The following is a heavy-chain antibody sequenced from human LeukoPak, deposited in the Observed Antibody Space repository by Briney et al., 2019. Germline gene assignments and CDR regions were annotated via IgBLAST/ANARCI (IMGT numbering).Heavy chain of an antibody. D-gene: IGHD4-17*01. J-gene: IGHJ5*02. CDR1: GFTFSDFY. Sequence: GGSLRLSCAAFGFTFSDFYMSWIRQAPGKGLEWVSYIGSSGSPIYYADSVKGRFTISRDNAKNSLYLQMNSLRAEDTAVYYCARDRDYGDYNNWFDPWGQGTLVTVSS. V-gene: IGHV3-11*01. CDR2: IGSSGSPI. CDR3: ARDRDYGDYNNWFDP.